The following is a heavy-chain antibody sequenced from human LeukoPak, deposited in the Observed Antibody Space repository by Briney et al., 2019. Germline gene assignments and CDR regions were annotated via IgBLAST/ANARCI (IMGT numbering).Heavy chain of an antibody. Sequence: SETLSLTCAVYGGSFSGYYWSWIRQPPGKGLEWIGEINHSGSTNYNPSLKSRVTISVHTSKNQFSLKLSSVTAADTAVYYCARGSLEMATTTGYFDYWGQGTLVTVSS. J-gene: IGHJ4*02. D-gene: IGHD5-24*01. CDR2: INHSGST. CDR3: ARGSLEMATTTGYFDY. V-gene: IGHV4-34*01. CDR1: GGSFSGYY.